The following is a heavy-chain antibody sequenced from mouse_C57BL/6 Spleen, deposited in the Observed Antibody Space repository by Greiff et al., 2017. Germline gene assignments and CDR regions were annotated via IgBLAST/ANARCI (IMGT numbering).Heavy chain of an antibody. D-gene: IGHD2-1*01. Sequence: QVQLQQSGAELVRPGASVTLSCKASGYTFTDYEMHWVKQTPVHGLEWIGAIDPETGGTAYNQKFKGKAILTADKSSSTAYMELRSLTSEDSAVYYCTRRDGNYDDWGQGTTLTVSS. CDR1: GYTFTDYE. J-gene: IGHJ2*01. CDR2: IDPETGGT. CDR3: TRRDGNYDD. V-gene: IGHV1-15*01.